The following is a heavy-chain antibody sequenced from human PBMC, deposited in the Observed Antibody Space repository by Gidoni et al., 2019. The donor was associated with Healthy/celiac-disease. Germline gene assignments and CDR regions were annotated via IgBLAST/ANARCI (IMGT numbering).Heavy chain of an antibody. J-gene: IGHJ6*03. V-gene: IGHV1-69*01. D-gene: IGHD3-10*01. Sequence: QVQLVQSGAEVKKPGSSVKVSCKASGGTFSSYAISWVRQAPGQGLEWMGGIIPIFGTANYAQKFQGRVTITADESTSTAYMELSSLRSEDTAVYYCARGMADVVPYYYYYMDVWGKGTTVTVSS. CDR1: GGTFSSYA. CDR3: ARGMADVVPYYYYYMDV. CDR2: IIPIFGTA.